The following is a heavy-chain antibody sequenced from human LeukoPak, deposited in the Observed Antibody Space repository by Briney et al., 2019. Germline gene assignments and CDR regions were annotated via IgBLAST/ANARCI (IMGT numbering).Heavy chain of an antibody. D-gene: IGHD3-10*01. V-gene: IGHV3-66*04. CDR3: ARHVWFGEHNGHENWFDP. J-gene: IGHJ5*02. CDR1: GFTFSSYG. CDR2: IFRGDDT. Sequence: GGSLRLSCAASGFTFSSYGMSWVRQAPGKGLEWVSVIFRGDDTNYVDSVKGRFIIFRDNSKNTLYLQMNSLTAEDTAVYYCARHVWFGEHNGHENWFDPWGQGTLVIVSS.